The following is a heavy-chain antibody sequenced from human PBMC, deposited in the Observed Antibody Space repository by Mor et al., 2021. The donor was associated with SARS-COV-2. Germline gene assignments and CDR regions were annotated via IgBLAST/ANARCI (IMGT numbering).Heavy chain of an antibody. J-gene: IGHJ4*02. D-gene: IGHD3-22*01. Sequence: GSTYYNPSLKSRVTISVDTSKNQFSLKLSSVTAADTAVYYCARHARYYYDSRGFDDWGQGTLVTVS. CDR2: GST. CDR3: ARHARYYYDSRGFDD. V-gene: IGHV4-39*01.